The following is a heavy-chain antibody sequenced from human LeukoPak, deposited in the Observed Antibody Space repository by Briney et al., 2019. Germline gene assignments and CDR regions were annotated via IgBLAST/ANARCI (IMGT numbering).Heavy chain of an antibody. Sequence: SQTLSLTCTVSGGSISSGDYYWSWIRQPPGKGLEWIGYIYYSGSTYYNPSLKSRVTISVDTSKNQFSLKLSSVTAADTAVYYCARAKVEMATRSFDYWGQGTLVTVSS. CDR2: IYYSGST. CDR1: GGSISSGDYY. V-gene: IGHV4-30-4*01. J-gene: IGHJ4*02. CDR3: ARAKVEMATRSFDY. D-gene: IGHD5-24*01.